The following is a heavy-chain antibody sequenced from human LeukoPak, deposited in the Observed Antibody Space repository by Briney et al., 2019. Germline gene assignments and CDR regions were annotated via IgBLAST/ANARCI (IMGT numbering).Heavy chain of an antibody. Sequence: ASVKVSCKASGGTFSSYAISWVRQAPGQGLEWMGGIIPIFGTANYAQKFQGRVTITADESTSTAYMELSSLRSEDTAVYYCARRRGRDDFWSGYYVAGYGWFDPWGQGTLVTVSS. CDR3: ARRRGRDDFWSGYYVAGYGWFDP. D-gene: IGHD3-3*01. CDR2: IIPIFGTA. CDR1: GGTFSSYA. V-gene: IGHV1-69*13. J-gene: IGHJ5*02.